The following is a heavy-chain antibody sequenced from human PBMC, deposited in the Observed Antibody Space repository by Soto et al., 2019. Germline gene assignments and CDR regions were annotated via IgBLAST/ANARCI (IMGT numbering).Heavy chain of an antibody. CDR2: IKQDGSEK. D-gene: IGHD3-10*01. Sequence: WVRQAPGKGLEWVANIKQDGSEKYYVDSVKGRFTISRDNAKNSLYLQMNSLRAEDTAVYYCARDGGVLLWFGESGDYYGMDVWGQGTTVTVSS. V-gene: IGHV3-7*01. CDR3: ARDGGVLLWFGESGDYYGMDV. J-gene: IGHJ6*02.